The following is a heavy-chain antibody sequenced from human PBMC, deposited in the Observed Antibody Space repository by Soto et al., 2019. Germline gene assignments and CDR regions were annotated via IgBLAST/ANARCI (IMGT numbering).Heavy chain of an antibody. D-gene: IGHD1-7*01. CDR2: IKSRTDGETT. CDR3: STDLPWTYGALGY. V-gene: IGHV3-15*05. J-gene: IGHJ4*02. Sequence: GGSLRLSCIAYGFTFDNAWMTWVRQAPGKGLEWVGRIKSRTDGETTDYPSAVKGRFSISRDDSKNTVYLQMNSLTTEDTAMYYCSTDLPWTYGALGYWGQGTLVTVS. CDR1: GFTFDNAW.